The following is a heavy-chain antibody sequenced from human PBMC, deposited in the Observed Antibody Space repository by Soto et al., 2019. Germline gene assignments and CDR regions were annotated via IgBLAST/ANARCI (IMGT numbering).Heavy chain of an antibody. V-gene: IGHV1-18*01. CDR3: ARISQSDFWSGYYYFFDY. Sequence: QVHLLQSGAEVEKPGASVKVSCKASGYTFTDYGISWVRQAPGQGLQWMGWITAFNGNTKYAQQFQGRVTMNTDTSTSTAYMELRSLESDDTAVYYCARISQSDFWSGYYYFFDYWGQGTLVTVSS. CDR1: GYTFTDYG. J-gene: IGHJ4*02. CDR2: ITAFNGNT. D-gene: IGHD3-3*01.